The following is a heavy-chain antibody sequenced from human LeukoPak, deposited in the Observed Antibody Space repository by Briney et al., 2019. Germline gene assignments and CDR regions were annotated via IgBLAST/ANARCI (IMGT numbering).Heavy chain of an antibody. Sequence: SETLPLTCTVSGGSISNSYWTWIRQPPGKGLEWIGNVYSSGSTNYNPSLMSRVTMSVDTSKNQFSLKLSSVTAADTAVYHCARTYYYDSSGYLNHWFDPWGQGTLVTVSS. CDR1: GGSISNSY. CDR3: ARTYYYDSSGYLNHWFDP. J-gene: IGHJ5*02. V-gene: IGHV4-4*09. D-gene: IGHD3-22*01. CDR2: VYSSGST.